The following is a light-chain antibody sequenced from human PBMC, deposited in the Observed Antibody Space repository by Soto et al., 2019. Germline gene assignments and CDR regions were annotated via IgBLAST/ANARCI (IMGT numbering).Light chain of an antibody. CDR2: GAS. Sequence: MVLTQSPGTLSLSPGERATLSCRASQSVSSSYIARYQQNPGQAPRLLIYGASSRATGIPDRFSGSGSGTYFTLTISRLEPEDFAVYFCQQYGRSPPFTFGQGTQVEIK. CDR1: QSVSSSY. CDR3: QQYGRSPPFT. J-gene: IGKJ2*01. V-gene: IGKV3-20*01.